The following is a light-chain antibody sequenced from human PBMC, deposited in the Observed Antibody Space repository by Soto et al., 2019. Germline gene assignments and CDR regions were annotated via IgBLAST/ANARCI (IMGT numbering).Light chain of an antibody. V-gene: IGKV3-15*01. CDR3: QQYNNWPPWT. Sequence: EIVMTQSPATLSVSPVERATLSSRASQSVSSNLAWYQQKPGQAPRLLIYGASTRATGIPARFSCSGSGTEFTLTISSLQSEDFAVYYCQQYNNWPPWTFGQGTKVDIK. CDR2: GAS. J-gene: IGKJ1*01. CDR1: QSVSSN.